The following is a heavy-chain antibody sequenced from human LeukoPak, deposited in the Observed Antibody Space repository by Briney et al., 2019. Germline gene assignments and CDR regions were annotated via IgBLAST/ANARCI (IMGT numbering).Heavy chain of an antibody. CDR3: ARGVWSLHSGVSVDS. Sequence: SETLSPTCSMSGASISDYYWSCIRHPPGKGLEWVGHIYYTGYTNYSPSLKSRVTISVDTSKSQISLRLSSVTAGDTAVYYCARGVWSLHSGVSVDSWGQGMLVTVSS. CDR2: IYYTGYT. D-gene: IGHD3-10*01. V-gene: IGHV4-59*01. CDR1: GASISDYY. J-gene: IGHJ4*02.